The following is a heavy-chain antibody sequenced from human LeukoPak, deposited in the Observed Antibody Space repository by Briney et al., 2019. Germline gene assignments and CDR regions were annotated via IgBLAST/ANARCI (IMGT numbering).Heavy chain of an antibody. CDR1: GASISSHAW. Sequence: SETLSLTCAVSGASISSHAWWTWVRQPPRKGLEDVGEIYHSGSTIYNPSLSGRVTISVDKSNNQFSLKLTSVTAADTAVYYCASRRVLTGEPYWGQGSLVTVSS. CDR3: ASRRVLTGEPY. CDR2: IYHSGST. J-gene: IGHJ4*02. V-gene: IGHV4-4*02. D-gene: IGHD7-27*01.